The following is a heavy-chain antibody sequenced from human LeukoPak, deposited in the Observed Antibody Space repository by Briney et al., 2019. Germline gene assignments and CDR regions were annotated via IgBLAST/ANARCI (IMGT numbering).Heavy chain of an antibody. CDR2: IKSKTDGGTT. J-gene: IGHJ6*03. D-gene: IGHD6-13*01. V-gene: IGHV3-15*01. Sequence: NPGGSLRLSCAASGFTFSNAWMSWVRQAPGKGLEWVGRIKSKTDGGTTDYAAPVKGRFAISRDDSKNTLYLQMNSLKTEDTAVYYCTTEGSSWYGVYYYYMDVWGKGTTVTVSS. CDR1: GFTFSNAW. CDR3: TTEGSSWYGVYYYYMDV.